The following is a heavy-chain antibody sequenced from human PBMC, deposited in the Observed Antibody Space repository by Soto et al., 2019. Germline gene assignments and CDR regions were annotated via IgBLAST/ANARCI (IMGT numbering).Heavy chain of an antibody. V-gene: IGHV4-39*02. CDR3: AREKRGSIDY. CDR2: IYYSGST. Sequence: PSETLSLTCTVSGGSISSSSYYWGWIRQPPGRGLEWIGSIYYSGSTYYKPSLKSRVTISVDTSKNQFSLKLSSVSAADTAVYYCAREKRGSIDYWGQGTLVTVSS. D-gene: IGHD2-15*01. J-gene: IGHJ4*02. CDR1: GGSISSSSYY.